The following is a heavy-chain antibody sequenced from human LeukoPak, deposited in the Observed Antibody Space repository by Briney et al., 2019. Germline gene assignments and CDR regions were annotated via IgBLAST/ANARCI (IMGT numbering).Heavy chain of an antibody. J-gene: IGHJ6*03. CDR2: INHSGST. CDR3: ARTSMVRGVLYYYYMDV. CDR1: GGSFSGYY. Sequence: PSETLSLTCAVCGGSFSGYYWSWIRQPPGKGLEWIGEINHSGSTNYNPSLKSRVTISVDTSKNQFSLKLSSVTAADTAVYYCARTSMVRGVLYYYYMDVWGKGTTVTVSS. D-gene: IGHD3-10*01. V-gene: IGHV4-34*01.